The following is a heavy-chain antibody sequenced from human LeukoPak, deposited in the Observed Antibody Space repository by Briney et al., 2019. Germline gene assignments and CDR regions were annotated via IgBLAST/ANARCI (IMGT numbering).Heavy chain of an antibody. J-gene: IGHJ6*03. CDR3: ARDRRLSYGRYYYYHYYMDV. D-gene: IGHD5-18*01. CDR2: ISSSGSTI. CDR1: GFTFSSYE. Sequence: GGSLRLSCAASGFTFSSYEMNWVRQAPGKGLEWVSYISSSGSTIYYADSLKGRFTISRDNAKNSLYLQMNSLRAEDTAVYYCARDRRLSYGRYYYYHYYMDVWGKGTTVTISS. V-gene: IGHV3-48*03.